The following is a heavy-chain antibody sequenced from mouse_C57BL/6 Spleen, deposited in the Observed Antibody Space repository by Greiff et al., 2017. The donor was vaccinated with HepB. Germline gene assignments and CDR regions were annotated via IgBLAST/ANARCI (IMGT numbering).Heavy chain of an antibody. CDR1: GYTFPSYW. CDR3: ARERNSFAIGR. D-gene: IGHD2-14*01. J-gene: IGHJ1*01. CDR2: IDPNSGGT. V-gene: IGHV1-72*01. Sequence: VQLQQPGAELVKPGASVQLSCKTSGYTFPSYWMHWVKQRPGRGLEWIGRIDPNSGGTKYNEKFKSKATLTVDKPSSTAYLQLSSLTSAASAFYGDARERNSFAIGRWGEGTPVIVSS.